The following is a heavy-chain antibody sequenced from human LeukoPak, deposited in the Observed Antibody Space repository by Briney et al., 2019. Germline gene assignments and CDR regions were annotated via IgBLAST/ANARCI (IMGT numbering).Heavy chain of an antibody. CDR1: GFTSSSYS. Sequence: PGGSLRLSCAPSGFTSSSYSMNWVRQAPGKGLEWVSYISSSSSTIYYADSVKGRFTISRDNAKNSLYLQMNSLRAEDTAVYYCARGPRGYSNSEDWGQGTLVTVSS. J-gene: IGHJ4*02. CDR3: ARGPRGYSNSED. CDR2: ISSSSSTI. D-gene: IGHD5-18*01. V-gene: IGHV3-48*01.